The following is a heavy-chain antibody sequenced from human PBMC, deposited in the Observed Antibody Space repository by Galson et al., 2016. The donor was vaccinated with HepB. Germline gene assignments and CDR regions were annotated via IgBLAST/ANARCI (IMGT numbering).Heavy chain of an antibody. CDR3: AHGSGWLFDY. CDR2: IYWDDDN. V-gene: IGHV2-5*02. Sequence: PALVKPTQTFTLTCTFSGFSLSATAVGVGWFRQPPGKALEWVALIYWDDDNRYSPSLQSRLTITKDTSKNQVVLTMTNMDPVDTATYYCAHGSGWLFDYWGQGTLVAVSS. J-gene: IGHJ4*02. D-gene: IGHD6-19*01. CDR1: GFSLSATAVG.